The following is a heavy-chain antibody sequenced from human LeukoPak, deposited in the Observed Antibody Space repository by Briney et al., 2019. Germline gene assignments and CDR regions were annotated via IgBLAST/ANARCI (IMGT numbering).Heavy chain of an antibody. CDR3: AKPYSSSWYLLEGNWFDP. Sequence: PGGSLRLSCAASGFTFSSYGMHWVRQAPGKGLEWVSYISSSDGTIYYADSVKGRFTISRDNSKNTLYLQMNSLRAEDTAVYYCAKPYSSSWYLLEGNWFDPWGQGTLVTVSS. V-gene: IGHV3-23*01. CDR1: GFTFSSYG. J-gene: IGHJ5*02. D-gene: IGHD6-13*01. CDR2: ISSSDGTI.